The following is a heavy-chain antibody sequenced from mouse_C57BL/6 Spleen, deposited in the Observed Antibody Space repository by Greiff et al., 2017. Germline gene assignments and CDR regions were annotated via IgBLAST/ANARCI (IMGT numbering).Heavy chain of an antibody. Sequence: VQLQQSGAELVKPGASVKLSCTASGFNINDYYMHWVKQRTEQGLEWIGRIDPEDGETKYAPKFQGKATITADKSSNTDYRQLRSLTSEDTAVYYCARAMVTTGYWYFDVWGTGTTVTVSS. J-gene: IGHJ1*03. CDR1: GFNINDYY. CDR3: ARAMVTTGYWYFDV. V-gene: IGHV14-2*01. CDR2: IDPEDGET. D-gene: IGHD2-2*01.